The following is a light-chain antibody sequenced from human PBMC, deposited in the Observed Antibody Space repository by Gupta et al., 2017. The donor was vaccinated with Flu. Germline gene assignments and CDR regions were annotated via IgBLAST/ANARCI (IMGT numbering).Light chain of an antibody. V-gene: IGLV4-69*01. Sequence: QLVLTQSPSASASLGASVRLTCTLSSGHSNYAIALHQQQPGKGPRYLIKLIGDGSRSTGGGVSDLFSGSSSGAAPYLXIXRLQSEXDASYSCTNWIIGLLVFGGGTKLTVL. J-gene: IGLJ3*02. CDR1: SGHSNYA. CDR3: TNWIIGLLV. CDR2: LIGDGSR.